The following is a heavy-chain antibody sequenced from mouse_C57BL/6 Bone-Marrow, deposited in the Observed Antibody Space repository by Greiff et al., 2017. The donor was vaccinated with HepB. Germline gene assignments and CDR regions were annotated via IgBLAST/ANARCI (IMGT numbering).Heavy chain of an antibody. D-gene: IGHD2-5*01. CDR3: TRERAYYSNYLAWFAY. CDR1: GFTFSSYA. CDR2: ISSGGDYI. Sequence: EVQRVESGEGLVKPGGSLKLSCAASGFTFSSYAMSWVRQTPEKRLEWVAYISSGGDYISYADTVKGRFTISRDNARNTLYLQMSSLKSEDTAMYYCTRERAYYSNYLAWFAYWGQGTLVTVSA. J-gene: IGHJ3*01. V-gene: IGHV5-9-1*02.